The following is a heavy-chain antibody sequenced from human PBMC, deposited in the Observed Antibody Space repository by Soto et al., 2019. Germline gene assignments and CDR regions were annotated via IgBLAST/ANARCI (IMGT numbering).Heavy chain of an antibody. V-gene: IGHV3-74*01. CDR3: ASDLYGSGSFADYYGMDV. Sequence: GGSLRLSCAASGFLFSNYWMHWVRQSPGKGLVWVSRIDVDGSNTNYADSVKGRFTISRDNAKNTLFLQMNSLRAEDTAVYYCASDLYGSGSFADYYGMDVWGQGAMGTVS. CDR2: IDVDGSNT. CDR1: GFLFSNYW. D-gene: IGHD3-10*01. J-gene: IGHJ6*02.